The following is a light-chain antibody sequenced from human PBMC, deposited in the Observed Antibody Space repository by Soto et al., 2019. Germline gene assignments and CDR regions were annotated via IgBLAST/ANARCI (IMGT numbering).Light chain of an antibody. CDR2: TNN. J-gene: IGLJ3*02. Sequence: QSVLTQPPSVSGTPGQRVTISCSGSRSNIGSNLVNWYQQVPGTAPRLLIYTNNQRPSGVPDRFSDSKSGNSASLAISGLLSEDEAHYYGATWDASLQSWVFGGGTTLHVL. CDR3: ATWDASLQSWV. V-gene: IGLV1-44*01. CDR1: RSNIGSNL.